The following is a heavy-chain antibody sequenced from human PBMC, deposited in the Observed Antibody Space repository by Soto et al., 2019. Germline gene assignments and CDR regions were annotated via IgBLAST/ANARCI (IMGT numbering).Heavy chain of an antibody. CDR3: ARESEDLTSNFDY. CDR2: ISSTTNYI. J-gene: IGHJ4*02. Sequence: GGSLRLSCAASGFTFTRYSMNRVRQAPGKGLEWVSSISSTTNYIYYADSMKGRFTVSRDNAKNSVYLEMNSLSAEDTAVYYCARESEDLTSNFDYWGQGTLVTVSS. V-gene: IGHV3-21*01. CDR1: GFTFTRYS.